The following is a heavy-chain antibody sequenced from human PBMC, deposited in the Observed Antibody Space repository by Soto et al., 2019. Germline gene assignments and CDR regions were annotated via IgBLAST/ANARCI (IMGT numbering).Heavy chain of an antibody. D-gene: IGHD1-1*01. J-gene: IGHJ2*01. CDR1: GASFSDSY. V-gene: IGHV4-34*01. CDR3: AREVPSRYFDL. CDR2: INHSGST. Sequence: SETLSLTCAVYGASFSDSYWNWIRQPPGKGLEWIGEINHSGSTIYNTSLESRVTISLDTSRKQFTLKMRSATAADTAVYYCAREVPSRYFDLWGRGTPVTVSS.